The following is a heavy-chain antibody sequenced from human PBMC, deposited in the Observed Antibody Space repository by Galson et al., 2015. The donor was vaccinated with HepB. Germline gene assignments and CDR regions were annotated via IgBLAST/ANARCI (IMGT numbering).Heavy chain of an antibody. Sequence: SLRLSCAASGFKFDDYTMHWVRQRPGKGLEWVSLITWDGRNTDYLRSVRGRFTISRDNSKNSLYLQMDSLRIEDTALFYCVKADGMLSSGGTSFDSWGQGTLVVVSS. V-gene: IGHV3-43*01. CDR2: ITWDGRNT. CDR1: GFKFDDYT. J-gene: IGHJ4*02. D-gene: IGHD2-8*01. CDR3: VKADGMLSSGGTSFDS.